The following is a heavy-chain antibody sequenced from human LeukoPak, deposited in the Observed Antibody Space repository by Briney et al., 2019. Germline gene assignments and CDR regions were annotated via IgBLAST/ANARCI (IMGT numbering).Heavy chain of an antibody. CDR2: IGSTSSHT. J-gene: IGHJ4*02. Sequence: GGSLRLSCAASGFTFRGYYMSWIRQAPGKGLEWVSYIGSTSSHTNYADSVKGRFTISRDNAKNSLYLQMNSLRAEDTAVYYCWRGWGYLFCNWGPGTLVTVSS. D-gene: IGHD3-9*01. CDR3: WRGWGYLFCN. V-gene: IGHV3-11*06. CDR1: GFTFRGYY.